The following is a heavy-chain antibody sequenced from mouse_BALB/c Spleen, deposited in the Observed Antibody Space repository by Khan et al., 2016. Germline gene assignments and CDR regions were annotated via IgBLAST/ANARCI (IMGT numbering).Heavy chain of an antibody. CDR3: VGTGYYFDC. J-gene: IGHJ2*01. CDR2: IRNKANGYTT. D-gene: IGHD4-1*01. CDR1: GFTFTDYY. V-gene: IGHV7-3*02. Sequence: EVELVESGGGLVQPGGSLRLSCATSGFTFTDYYMHWVRQPPGKALEWLGFIRNKANGYTTESSASVKGRFTISRNNPHTLLYLQLHTLQAEDCATCGCVGTGYYFDCWRKGNTLTVSS.